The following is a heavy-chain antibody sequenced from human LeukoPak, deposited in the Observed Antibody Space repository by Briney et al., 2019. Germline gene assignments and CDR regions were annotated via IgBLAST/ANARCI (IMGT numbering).Heavy chain of an antibody. CDR3: AREIRDMVRGVPADY. CDR1: GFTFSNYW. CDR2: IKQDGSEK. D-gene: IGHD3-10*01. V-gene: IGHV3-7*03. Sequence: GGSLRLSCAASGFTFSNYWMNWVRQAPGKGLEWVANIKQDGSEKSYVDSVKGRFTISRDNAKNSLYLQMNSLRAEDTAVYYCAREIRDMVRGVPADYWGQGTQVTVSS. J-gene: IGHJ4*02.